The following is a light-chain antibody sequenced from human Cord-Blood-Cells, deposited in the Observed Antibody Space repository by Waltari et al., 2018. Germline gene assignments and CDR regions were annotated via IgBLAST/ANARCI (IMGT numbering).Light chain of an antibody. Sequence: QSVLTQPPSVSAAPGQKVTISCSGSNSNIGNNYVSWYQQLPGTAPKLLIYENNKRPSGMPDRFSGSKSGTSATLGITGLQTGDEADYYCGTWDSSLSAWVFGGGTKLTVL. CDR3: GTWDSSLSAWV. CDR2: ENN. V-gene: IGLV1-51*02. CDR1: NSNIGNNY. J-gene: IGLJ3*02.